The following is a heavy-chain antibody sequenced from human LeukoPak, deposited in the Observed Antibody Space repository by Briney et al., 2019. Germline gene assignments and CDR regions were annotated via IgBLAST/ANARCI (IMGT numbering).Heavy chain of an antibody. CDR3: ARQSNYYDSSGYYFDY. CDR1: GYSFTSYW. V-gene: IGHV5-51*01. Sequence: GESLKISCKGSGYSFTSYWIGWVRQMPGKGLEWMGIIYPGDSDTRYSPSFQGQVTISADKSISTAYLQWSSLKASDTAMDYCARQSNYYDSSGYYFDYWGQGTLVTVSS. D-gene: IGHD3-22*01. CDR2: IYPGDSDT. J-gene: IGHJ4*02.